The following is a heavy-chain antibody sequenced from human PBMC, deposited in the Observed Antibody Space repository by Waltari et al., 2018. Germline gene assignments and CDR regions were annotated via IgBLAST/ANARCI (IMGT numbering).Heavy chain of an antibody. Sequence: QVQLQQWGAGLLKPSETLSLTCAGYGGPFSGYSGSWIRQPPGKGPEWIGEINHSGSTNYNPSLKSRVTISVDTSKNQFSLKLSSVTAADTAVYYCARGVDILTAEDAFDIWGQGTMVTVSS. CDR1: GGPFSGYS. CDR2: INHSGST. V-gene: IGHV4-34*01. J-gene: IGHJ3*02. D-gene: IGHD3-9*01. CDR3: ARGVDILTAEDAFDI.